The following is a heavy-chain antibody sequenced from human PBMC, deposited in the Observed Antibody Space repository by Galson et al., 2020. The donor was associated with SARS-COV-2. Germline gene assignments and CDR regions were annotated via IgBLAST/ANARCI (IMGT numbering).Heavy chain of an antibody. CDR1: GFMFSGYA. D-gene: IGHD3-22*01. CDR2: VSHDGRNQ. CDR3: AREGNNYSDSSGDYPIY. J-gene: IGHJ4*02. V-gene: IGHV3-30*04. Sequence: GGSLRLSCAASGFMFSGYAMHWVRQAPGKGLEWVAVVSHDGRNQYYADSVKGRFTISRDNSKNTLYLQMNSLRAEDTAVYYCAREGNNYSDSSGDYPIYWGQGTLVTVSS.